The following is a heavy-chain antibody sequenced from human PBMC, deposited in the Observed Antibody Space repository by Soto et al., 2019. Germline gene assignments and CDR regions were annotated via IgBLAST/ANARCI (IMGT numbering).Heavy chain of an antibody. V-gene: IGHV1-8*01. D-gene: IGHD6-19*01. CDR1: GYSFTIYD. CDR3: ARVQQWLGYYYYGMDV. Sequence: ASVXGSFKSSGYSFTIYDSNCLRRATGQGLECMGWMNPNSGNTGYAQKFQGRVTMTRNTSISTAYMELRSLRSEDTAVYYCARVQQWLGYYYYGMDVWGQGTTVTVYS. J-gene: IGHJ6*01. CDR2: MNPNSGNT.